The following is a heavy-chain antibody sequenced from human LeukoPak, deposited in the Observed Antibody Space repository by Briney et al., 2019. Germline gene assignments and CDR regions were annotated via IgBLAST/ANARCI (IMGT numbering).Heavy chain of an antibody. CDR2: ISYDGSNK. V-gene: IGHV3-30*04. CDR1: GFTFSSYA. Sequence: HTGGSLRLSCAASGFTFSSYAMHWVRQAPGKGLEWVAVISYDGSNKYYADSVKGRFTISRDNSKNTLYLQMNSLRAEDTAVYYCARIVDYGDYVNRDIDYWGQGTLVTVSS. D-gene: IGHD4-17*01. J-gene: IGHJ4*02. CDR3: ARIVDYGDYVNRDIDY.